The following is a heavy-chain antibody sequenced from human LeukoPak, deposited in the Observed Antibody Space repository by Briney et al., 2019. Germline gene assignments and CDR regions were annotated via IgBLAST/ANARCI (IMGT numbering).Heavy chain of an antibody. V-gene: IGHV1-46*01. J-gene: IGHJ5*02. CDR2: INPSGGST. CDR1: GYTFTSYY. Sequence: ASVKVPCEASGYTFTSYYMHWVRQAPGQGLEWMGIINPSGGSTSYAQKFQGRVTMTRDMSTSTVYMELSSLRSEDTAVYYCARDKLTMTGWFDPWGQGTLVTVSS. CDR3: ARDKLTMTGWFDP. D-gene: IGHD3-22*01.